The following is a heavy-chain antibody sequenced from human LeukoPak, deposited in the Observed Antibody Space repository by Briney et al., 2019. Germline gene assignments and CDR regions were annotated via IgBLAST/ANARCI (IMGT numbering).Heavy chain of an antibody. CDR2: INTNSGGA. D-gene: IGHD1-7*01. CDR1: GYTFTGYY. J-gene: IGHJ5*02. CDR3: TRDWDPITGTTRWFDP. V-gene: IGHV1-2*02. Sequence: ASVKVSCKASGYTFTGYYMHWVRQAPGQGLEWMGWINTNSGGANYAQKFQGRVTMTRDTSITTAYMELSRLRSDDTAVCYCTRDWDPITGTTRWFDPWGQGTLVTVSS.